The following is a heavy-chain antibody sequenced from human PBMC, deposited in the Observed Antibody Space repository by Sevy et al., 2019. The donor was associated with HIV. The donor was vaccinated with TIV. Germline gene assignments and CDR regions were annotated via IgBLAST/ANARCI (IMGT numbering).Heavy chain of an antibody. CDR3: EAIATAGRDY. CDR1: GFIFSSYV. V-gene: IGHV3-23*01. D-gene: IGHD6-13*01. CDR2: ISGSGGST. Sequence: GGSLRLSCAASGFIFSSYVMTWVRQAPGKGLEWVSTISGSGGSTYYADSVKGRFTISRDNSKKMLDLQMNRLGAEDTAVYYCEAIATAGRDYWGQGTLVTVSS. J-gene: IGHJ4*02.